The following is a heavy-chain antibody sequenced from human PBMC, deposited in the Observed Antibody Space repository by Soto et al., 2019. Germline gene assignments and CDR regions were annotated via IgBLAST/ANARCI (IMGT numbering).Heavy chain of an antibody. D-gene: IGHD3-10*01. V-gene: IGHV4-59*08. CDR2: IYYSGST. CDR3: ARMRSWNMVRESSVDFDY. J-gene: IGHJ4*02. Sequence: PSETLSPTCTVSGGSISSYYWSWIRQPPGKGLEWIGYIYYSGSTNYNPSLKSRVTISVDTSKNQFSLKLSSVTAADTAVYYCARMRSWNMVRESSVDFDYWGQGTLVTVSS. CDR1: GGSISSYY.